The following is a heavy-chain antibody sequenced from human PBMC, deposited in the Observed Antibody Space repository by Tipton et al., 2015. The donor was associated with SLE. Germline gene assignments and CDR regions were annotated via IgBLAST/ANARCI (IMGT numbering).Heavy chain of an antibody. CDR3: ARSLETFDV. CDR1: GGSISSGDYH. V-gene: IGHV4-61*02. D-gene: IGHD3-3*01. J-gene: IGHJ3*01. Sequence: TLSLTCAVSGGSISSGDYHWNWIRQSAGEGLEWLGRISATGGTYYNPSLNSPVTMSLDTPKNQFFLKLSSVTAADTAVYYCARSLETFDVWGQGTMVTVSS. CDR2: ISATGGT.